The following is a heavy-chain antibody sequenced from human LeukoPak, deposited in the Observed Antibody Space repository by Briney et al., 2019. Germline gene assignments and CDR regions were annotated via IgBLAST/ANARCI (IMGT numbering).Heavy chain of an antibody. J-gene: IGHJ4*02. Sequence: KVGESLKISCKGSGYSFTSYWIGWVRQIPGKGLEWMGIIYPGDSDTRYSPSFQGQVTISADKSISTAYLQWSSLKASDTAMYYWARLPKRWLQYSDWGQGTLVTVSS. CDR2: IYPGDSDT. CDR1: GYSFTSYW. D-gene: IGHD5-24*01. CDR3: ARLPKRWLQYSD. V-gene: IGHV5-51*01.